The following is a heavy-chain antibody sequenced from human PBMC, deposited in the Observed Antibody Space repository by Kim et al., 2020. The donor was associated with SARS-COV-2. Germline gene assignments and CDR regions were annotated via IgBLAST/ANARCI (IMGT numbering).Heavy chain of an antibody. J-gene: IGHJ3*02. V-gene: IGHV4-61*02. CDR3: ARFPMIPGAFDI. Sequence: SETLSLTCTVSGGSISSGSYYWSWIRQPAGKGLEWIGRIYTSGSTNYNPSLKSRVTISVDTSKNQFSLKLSSVTAADTAVYYCARFPMIPGAFDIWGQGTMVTVSS. CDR1: GGSISSGSYY. D-gene: IGHD3-22*01. CDR2: IYTSGST.